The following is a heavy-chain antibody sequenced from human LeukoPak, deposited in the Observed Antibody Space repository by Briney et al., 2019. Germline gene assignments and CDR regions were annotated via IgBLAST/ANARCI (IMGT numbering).Heavy chain of an antibody. CDR3: ARLGRYYYDSSGYYYYYYGMGV. CDR2: IYPGDSDT. V-gene: IGHV5-51*01. D-gene: IGHD3-22*01. CDR1: GYSFTSYW. J-gene: IGHJ6*02. Sequence: GESLKISCKGSGYSFTSYWIGWVRQMPGKGLEWMGIIYPGDSDTRYSPSFQGQVTISADKSISTAYLQWSSLKASDTAMYYCARLGRYYYDSSGYYYYYYGMGVWGQGTTVTVSS.